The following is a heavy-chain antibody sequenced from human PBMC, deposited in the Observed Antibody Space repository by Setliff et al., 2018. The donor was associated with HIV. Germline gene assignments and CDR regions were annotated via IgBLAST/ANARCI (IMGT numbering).Heavy chain of an antibody. Sequence: SETLSLTCAVYGGSFSGYYWSWIRQPPGKGLEWIGEINHIGSTNYNPSLKSRVTISVDTSKNQISLRLNSLTAADTAVYYCARGTTLNVVPDAFDIWGQGTMVTVSS. D-gene: IGHD4-17*01. CDR2: INHIGST. CDR1: GGSFSGYY. CDR3: ARGTTLNVVPDAFDI. J-gene: IGHJ3*02. V-gene: IGHV4-34*01.